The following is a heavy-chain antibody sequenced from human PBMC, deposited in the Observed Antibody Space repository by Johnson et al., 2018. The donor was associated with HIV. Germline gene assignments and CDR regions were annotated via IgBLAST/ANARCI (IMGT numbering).Heavy chain of an antibody. CDR3: SKPPSMGADAFDI. CDR2: IQYEGSNK. D-gene: IGHD3-16*01. V-gene: IGHV3-30*02. J-gene: IGHJ3*02. Sequence: QVLLVESGGGVVQPGGSLRLSCVASGFSVSSYGIHWVRQAPGKGLEWLKFIQYEGSNKYYADSVKGRFTISRDNSKNTLYLQMNSVRPEDAAVYYCSKPPSMGADAFDIWGQGTMVTVSS. CDR1: GFSVSSYG.